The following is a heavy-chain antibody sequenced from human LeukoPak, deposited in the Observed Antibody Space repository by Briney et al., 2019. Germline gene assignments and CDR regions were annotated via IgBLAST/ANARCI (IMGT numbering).Heavy chain of an antibody. CDR2: IVSDGSGT. J-gene: IGHJ4*02. D-gene: IGHD6-19*01. Sequence: GGSLRLSCAASGFTFSSYWMVWVRQTPEKGLVWVSYIVSDGSGTSYADSVKGRFTMSRDNAKDTLYLQMDSLRTEDTAVYYCARAAYNSSPDYWGQGTLVTVSS. V-gene: IGHV3-74*01. CDR1: GFTFSSYW. CDR3: ARAAYNSSPDY.